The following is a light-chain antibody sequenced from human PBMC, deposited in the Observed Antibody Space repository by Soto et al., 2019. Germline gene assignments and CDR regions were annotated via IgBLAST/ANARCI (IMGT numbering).Light chain of an antibody. CDR3: QQYFITPWT. Sequence: DIVMTQSADSLAVSLGERATINCKSSQSVLYSSNNKNYLAWYQQKPGQPPKLLIYWTSTRESGVPDRFSGSGSGTDFTLTISSLQAEDVAVYYCQQYFITPWTFGQGTRVEIE. CDR1: QSVLYSSNNKNY. CDR2: WTS. J-gene: IGKJ1*01. V-gene: IGKV4-1*01.